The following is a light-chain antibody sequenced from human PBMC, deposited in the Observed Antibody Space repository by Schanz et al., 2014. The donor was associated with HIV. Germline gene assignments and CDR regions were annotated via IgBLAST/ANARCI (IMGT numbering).Light chain of an antibody. CDR1: SSDVSDYNY. CDR3: SSYAGSNNLL. V-gene: IGLV2-8*01. J-gene: IGLJ2*01. Sequence: QSALTQPPSASGSPGQSVTISCTGTSSDVSDYNYVSWYQQHPGKAPKLMIYEVTKRPSGVPDRFSVSKSGNTASLTVSGLQAEDEADYYCSSYAGSNNLLFGGGTKLTVL. CDR2: EVT.